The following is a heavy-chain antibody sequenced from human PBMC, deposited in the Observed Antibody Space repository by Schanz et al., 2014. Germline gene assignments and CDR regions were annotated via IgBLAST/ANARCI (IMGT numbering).Heavy chain of an antibody. V-gene: IGHV4-39*01. CDR1: GGSISSSTYY. Sequence: QLQLQESGPGLVIPSETLSLTCTVSGGSISSSTYYWGWIRQPPGKGPEWIGTIDDTGSTYYTPSLGGRLTMPVDTSKSQLSVQLTSVTAADTAVYYCARLMVPGWFDPWGQGQLVTVSS. D-gene: IGHD3-10*01. CDR3: ARLMVPGWFDP. CDR2: IDDTGST. J-gene: IGHJ5*02.